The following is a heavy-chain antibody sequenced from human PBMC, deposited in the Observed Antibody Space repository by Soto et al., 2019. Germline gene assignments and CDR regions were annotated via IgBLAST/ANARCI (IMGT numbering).Heavy chain of an antibody. V-gene: IGHV3-21*01. Sequence: EVQLVESGGGLVKPGGSLRLSCAASGFTFNTYDMNWVRQAPGKGLEWVSSITTSSAYIYYADSLKGRITISRDNAKNSLFLQMKSLRAEDTAVYYCVRSVTARLRRHSWFDPWGQGNLVSVSS. CDR2: ITTSSAYI. CDR3: VRSVTARLRRHSWFDP. D-gene: IGHD4-4*01. CDR1: GFTFNTYD. J-gene: IGHJ5*02.